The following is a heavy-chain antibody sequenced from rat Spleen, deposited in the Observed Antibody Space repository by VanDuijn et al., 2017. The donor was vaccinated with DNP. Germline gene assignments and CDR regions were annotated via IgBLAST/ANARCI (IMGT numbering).Heavy chain of an antibody. CDR2: LSSGGGRT. CDR3: TSNPHIRTAAPFDY. J-gene: IGHJ2*01. D-gene: IGHD3-8*01. Sequence: EVQVLESGGGLVQPGNSLKLSCVASGFIFSNYWMTWIRQAPGKGLEWVAYLSSGGGRTYYRDSVKGRFSLYRDNAKSTLYLQVNSLRSEDTATYFCTSNPHIRTAAPFDYWGQGVMVTVSS. CDR1: GFIFSNYW. V-gene: IGHV5-31*01.